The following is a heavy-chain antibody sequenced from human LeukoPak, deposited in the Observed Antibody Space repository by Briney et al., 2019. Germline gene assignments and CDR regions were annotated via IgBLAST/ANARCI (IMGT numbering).Heavy chain of an antibody. CDR3: ASVTKSDAFDI. D-gene: IGHD4-17*01. J-gene: IGHJ3*02. Sequence: PGGSLRLSCAASGFTFSSYWMSWVRHTPGRGLEWVANIKQDGSEKYYVDSVKGRFTISRDNAKNSLYLQMNSLRAEDTAVYYCASVTKSDAFDIWGQGTMVTVSS. CDR2: IKQDGSEK. CDR1: GFTFSSYW. V-gene: IGHV3-7*01.